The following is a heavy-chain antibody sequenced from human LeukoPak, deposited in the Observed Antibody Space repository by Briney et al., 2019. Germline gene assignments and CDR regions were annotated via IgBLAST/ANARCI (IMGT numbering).Heavy chain of an antibody. CDR2: INPSGGST. CDR3: VRGASSIAALNPFWYFDL. J-gene: IGHJ2*01. CDR1: GYTFTSYY. D-gene: IGHD6-6*01. Sequence: ASVKVSCKASGYTFTSYYMHWVRQGPGQGLEWMGIINPSGGSTSYAQKFQGRVTMTRDTSTNTAYMELSSLRSEDTAVFYCVRGASSIAALNPFWYFDLWGRGTLVTVSS. V-gene: IGHV1-46*01.